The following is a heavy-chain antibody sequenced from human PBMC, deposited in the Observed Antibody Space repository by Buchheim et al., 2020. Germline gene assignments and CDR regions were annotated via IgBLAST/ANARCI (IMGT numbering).Heavy chain of an antibody. CDR1: GGSISSGDYY. D-gene: IGHD3-3*01. J-gene: IGHJ5*02. CDR3: ARAYYDFWGAYPRFDP. CDR2: IYYSGST. Sequence: QVQLQESGPGLVKPSQTLSLTCTVSGGSISSGDYYWSWIRQPPGKGLAWFGYIYYSGSTYYNPSLKSRVNISVDTPKNQFSLKLSSVTAAVTAVYYCARAYYDFWGAYPRFDPWGQGTL. V-gene: IGHV4-30-4*01.